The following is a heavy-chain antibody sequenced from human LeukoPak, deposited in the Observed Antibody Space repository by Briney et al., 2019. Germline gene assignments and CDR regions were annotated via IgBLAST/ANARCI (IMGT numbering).Heavy chain of an antibody. CDR2: IYSSGST. D-gene: IGHD3-3*01. J-gene: IGHJ4*02. CDR3: ADYDFWSGYFDY. CDR1: GDSLSGHY. V-gene: IGHV4-4*07. Sequence: SETLSLTCTVSGDSLSGHYWTWIRQPAGKGLEWIGRIYSSGSTNYNPSLQSRITMSIDTSKNQFSLKVNSVTAADTAVYYCADYDFWSGYFDYWGQGTLVTVSS.